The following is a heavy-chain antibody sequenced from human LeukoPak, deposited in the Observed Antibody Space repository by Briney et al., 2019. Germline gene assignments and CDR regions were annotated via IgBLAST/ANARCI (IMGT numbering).Heavy chain of an antibody. CDR3: ASQGHHGKIVGTTLSYFYMDV. D-gene: IGHD1-26*01. Sequence: KTSETLSLTCAVYGGSFSGYYWSWIRQPPGKGLEWIGEINHSGSTNYNPSLKSRVTISVDTSKNQLTLKLSSVTAADTAFYYCASQGHHGKIVGTTLSYFYMDVWGKGTTVTVSS. V-gene: IGHV4-34*01. J-gene: IGHJ6*03. CDR2: INHSGST. CDR1: GGSFSGYY.